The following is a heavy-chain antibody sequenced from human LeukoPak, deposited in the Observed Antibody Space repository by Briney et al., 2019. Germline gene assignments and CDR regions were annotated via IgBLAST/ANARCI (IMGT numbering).Heavy chain of an antibody. CDR1: GGSFSGYY. CDR2: INHSGST. D-gene: IGHD1-1*01. Sequence: PSETLSLTCAVYGGSFSGYYWSWIRQPPGKGLEWIEEINHSGSTNYNPSLKSRVTISVDTSKNQFSLKLSSVTAADTAVYYCASGGRDDRSIDYWGQGTLVTVSS. V-gene: IGHV4-34*01. CDR3: ASGGRDDRSIDY. J-gene: IGHJ4*02.